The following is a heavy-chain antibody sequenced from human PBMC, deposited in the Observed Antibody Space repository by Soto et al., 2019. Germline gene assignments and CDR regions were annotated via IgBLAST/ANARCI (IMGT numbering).Heavy chain of an antibody. CDR1: GYTFTSYD. Sequence: QVQLVQSGAEVKKPGASVKVSCKASGYTFTSYDINWVRQATGQGLEWMGWMNPNSGNTGYAQKFQGRVTMTRNTSISTAYMELSSLRSEDTAVYYCARVGSPSNTVTTNYGFQHWGQGTLVTVSS. V-gene: IGHV1-8*01. CDR3: ARVGSPSNTVTTNYGFQH. D-gene: IGHD4-17*01. CDR2: MNPNSGNT. J-gene: IGHJ1*01.